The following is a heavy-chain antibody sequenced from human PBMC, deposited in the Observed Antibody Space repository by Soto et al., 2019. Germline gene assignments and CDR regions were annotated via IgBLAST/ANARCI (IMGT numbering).Heavy chain of an antibody. CDR2: IKSKTDGGTT. Sequence: GGSLRLSCAASGFTFSNAWMNWVRQAPGKGLEWVGRIKSKTDGGTTDYAAPVKGRFTISRDDSKNTLYLQMNSLKTEDAAVYYCTTDVFYGSGSYYNAPDDWGQGTLVTVSS. CDR1: GFTFSNAW. V-gene: IGHV3-15*07. CDR3: TTDVFYGSGSYYNAPDD. D-gene: IGHD3-10*01. J-gene: IGHJ4*02.